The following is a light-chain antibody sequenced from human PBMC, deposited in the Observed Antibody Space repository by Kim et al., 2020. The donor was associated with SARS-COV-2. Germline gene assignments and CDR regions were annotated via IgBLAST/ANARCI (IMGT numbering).Light chain of an antibody. J-gene: IGKJ2*01. V-gene: IGKV3-15*01. CDR1: QSVSSN. Sequence: ERVITQTPSTLDVSPGVRATLTCRASQSVSSNLAWYQQKPGQAPRLLIYGASTRTTGIPARFSGSGSGTEFTLTISSLQSEDFAVYSYQQYNTWSRPVGHPTKL. CDR3: QQYNTWSRP. CDR2: GAS.